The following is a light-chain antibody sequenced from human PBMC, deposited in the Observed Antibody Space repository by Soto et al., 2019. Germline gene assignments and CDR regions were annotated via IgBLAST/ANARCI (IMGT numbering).Light chain of an antibody. Sequence: LTQSPSSLSASVGDRATLSCRASQSVSTYLAWYRQTPGQAPRLLIYDTSNRATGVPPRFSGSRSGTDFTLTISSVEAEDFAVFYCHHRKTFGQGTPVEIK. CDR1: QSVSTY. CDR2: DTS. J-gene: IGKJ5*01. V-gene: IGKV3-11*01. CDR3: HHRKT.